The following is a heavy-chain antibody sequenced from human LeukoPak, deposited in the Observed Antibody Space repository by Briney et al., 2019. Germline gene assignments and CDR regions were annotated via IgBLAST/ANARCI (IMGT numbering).Heavy chain of an antibody. V-gene: IGHV1-8*01. D-gene: IGHD2-15*01. CDR2: MNPNSGNT. CDR3: ARGLTTPRYCSGGSCYSGDY. Sequence: EASVKVSCKASGYTFTSYDIDWVRQATGQGLEWMGWMNPNSGNTGCAQKFQGRVTMTRNTSISTAYMELSSLRSEDTAVYYCARGLTTPRYCSGGSCYSGDYWGQGTLVTVSS. J-gene: IGHJ4*02. CDR1: GYTFTSYD.